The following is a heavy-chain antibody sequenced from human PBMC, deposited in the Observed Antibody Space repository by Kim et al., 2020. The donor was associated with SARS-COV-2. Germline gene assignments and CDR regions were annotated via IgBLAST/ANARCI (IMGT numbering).Heavy chain of an antibody. V-gene: IGHV4-31*02. CDR3: ARTPRLFGSGSYGVIDY. D-gene: IGHD3-10*01. J-gene: IGHJ4*02. Sequence: LQSRVTISVDTSKNQFSLKLGSVTAADTAVYYCARTPRLFGSGSYGVIDYWGQGTLVTVSS.